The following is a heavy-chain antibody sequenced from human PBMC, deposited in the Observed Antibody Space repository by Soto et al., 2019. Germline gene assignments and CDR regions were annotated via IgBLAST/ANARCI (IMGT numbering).Heavy chain of an antibody. Sequence: QITLKESGPTLVKPTQTLTLTCTFSGFSLSTSGVGVGWIRQPPGKALEWLALIYWNDDKRYSPSLKSRLTITKDTSKNQVVLTMTNMDPVDTATYYCAHRGYDSSGYYLYYFDCWGQGTLVTVSS. CDR1: GFSLSTSGVG. CDR2: IYWNDDK. CDR3: AHRGYDSSGYYLYYFDC. V-gene: IGHV2-5*01. J-gene: IGHJ4*02. D-gene: IGHD3-22*01.